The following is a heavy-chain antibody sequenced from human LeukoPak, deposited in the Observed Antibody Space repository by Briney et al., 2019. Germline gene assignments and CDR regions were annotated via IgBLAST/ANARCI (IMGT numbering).Heavy chain of an antibody. J-gene: IGHJ4*02. CDR3: ARDNWNYVFAY. CDR2: INHSGST. V-gene: IGHV4-34*01. Sequence: SETLSLTCAVYGGSFSGYYWSWIRQPPGKGLEWIGEINHSGSTNYNPSLKSRVTISVDTSKNQFSLKLSSVTAADTAVCYCARDNWNYVFAYWGQGTLVTVSS. CDR1: GGSFSGYY. D-gene: IGHD1-7*01.